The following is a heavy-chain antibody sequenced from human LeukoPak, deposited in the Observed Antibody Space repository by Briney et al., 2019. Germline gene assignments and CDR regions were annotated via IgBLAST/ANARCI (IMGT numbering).Heavy chain of an antibody. D-gene: IGHD2-8*01. CDR2: ISSNEYDT. CDR1: GFTFSAYF. CDR3: VKDLNGTLSFDY. V-gene: IGHV3-64D*06. Sequence: PGGSLRLSCSASGFTFSAYFRHWVRQAPGKGLEYVSSISSNEYDTYYADSVKGRFTISRDNSKNTLFLQMSSLRAEDTAVYYCVKDLNGTLSFDYWGQGTLVTVSS. J-gene: IGHJ4*02.